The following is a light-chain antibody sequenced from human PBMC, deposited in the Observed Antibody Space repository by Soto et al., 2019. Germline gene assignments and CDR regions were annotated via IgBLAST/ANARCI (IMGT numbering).Light chain of an antibody. CDR3: QQYDSYPLT. CDR2: DAS. V-gene: IGKV1-13*02. J-gene: IGKJ4*01. Sequence: AIQLTQSPSSLSASVGDSVTITCRASQGINSALAWYQQEAGKTPKLLIVDASGLESGVPSRFSGSGSGTDFTLTINNLQPEDIATYYCQQYDSYPLTFGGGTTVDFK. CDR1: QGINSA.